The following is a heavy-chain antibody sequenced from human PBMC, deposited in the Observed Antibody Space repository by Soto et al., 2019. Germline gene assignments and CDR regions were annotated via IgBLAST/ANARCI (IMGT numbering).Heavy chain of an antibody. CDR1: GGTFSSYA. D-gene: IGHD5-18*01. Sequence: QVQLVQSGAEVKKPGSSVKVSCKASGGTFSSYAISWVGQAPGQGLEWMGGIIPIFGTANYAQKFQGRVTITADESTSTAYMELSSLRSEDTAVYYCAGVDTAMVHDAFDIWGQGTMVTVSS. J-gene: IGHJ3*02. CDR2: IIPIFGTA. V-gene: IGHV1-69*12. CDR3: AGVDTAMVHDAFDI.